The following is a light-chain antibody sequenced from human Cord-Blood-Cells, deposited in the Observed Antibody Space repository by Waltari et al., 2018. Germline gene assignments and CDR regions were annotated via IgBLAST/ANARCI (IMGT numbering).Light chain of an antibody. Sequence: QSALTQPASVSGSPGQSITISCTGTSSDVGGYNLSSLYQQHPGKAPKLMLYEGSKRPAGVSNRFSGSKSGNTASLTISGLQAEDEADYDCCSYAGSSTWVFGGGTKLTVL. J-gene: IGLJ3*02. CDR3: CSYAGSSTWV. V-gene: IGLV2-23*01. CDR2: EGS. CDR1: SSDVGGYNL.